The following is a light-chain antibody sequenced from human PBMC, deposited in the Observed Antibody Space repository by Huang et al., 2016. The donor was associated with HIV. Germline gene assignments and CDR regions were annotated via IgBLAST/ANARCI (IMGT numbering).Light chain of an antibody. J-gene: IGKJ2*01. CDR2: GAS. V-gene: IGKV3-15*01. Sequence: EIVMTQSPATLSVSPGEGATLSCRASQSVSNHLAWYQQKPGQAPRLRIYGASIRATGVPARFSGGGSGTEFSLTISSLQSEDFAIYYCHQYNNWPRTFGQGTKLDFK. CDR1: QSVSNH. CDR3: HQYNNWPRT.